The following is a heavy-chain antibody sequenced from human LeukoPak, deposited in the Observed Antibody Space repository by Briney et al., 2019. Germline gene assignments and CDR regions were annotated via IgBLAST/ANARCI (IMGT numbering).Heavy chain of an antibody. CDR1: GFTFGNYG. CDR2: ISYDGSSE. CDR3: ARDAVDTANAV. V-gene: IGHV3-33*08. J-gene: IGHJ6*02. Sequence: GGSLRLSCAVSGFTFGNYGMHWVRQAPGKGLEWVALISYDGSSEYYAGSVKGRFTISRDNAKNTLYLQMNSLRAEDTAVYYCARDAVDTANAVWGQGTTVTVSS. D-gene: IGHD5-18*01.